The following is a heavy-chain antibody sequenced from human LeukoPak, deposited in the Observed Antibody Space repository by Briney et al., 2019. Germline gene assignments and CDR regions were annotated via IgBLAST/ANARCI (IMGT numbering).Heavy chain of an antibody. J-gene: IGHJ4*02. V-gene: IGHV1-8*01. Sequence: ASVKVSCQASGYTFTSYDVNWVRQATGQGLEWMGWVNPNSGHTGYAQKFQGRVTMTTNTSISTAYMELSSLRSEDTAVYYCARGAPGSYCSGGSCPYFDYWGQGTLVSVSS. CDR2: VNPNSGHT. CDR1: GYTFTSYD. D-gene: IGHD2-15*01. CDR3: ARGAPGSYCSGGSCPYFDY.